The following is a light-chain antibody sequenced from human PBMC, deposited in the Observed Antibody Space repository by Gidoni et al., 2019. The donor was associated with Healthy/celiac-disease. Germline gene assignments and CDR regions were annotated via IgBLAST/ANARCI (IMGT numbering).Light chain of an antibody. CDR1: QNVNDY. CDR2: AAT. Sequence: DIQLTQSPSSLSASLGDKVTISCRSSQNVNDYLNWYQQKPGKAPKLLNYAATTLQRGVPRRFSGTAAGTDFVLTIDGLQPEDFATYYCQQTSIRPAFFGGGTKVEMK. CDR3: QQTSIRPAF. V-gene: IGKV1-39*01. J-gene: IGKJ4*01.